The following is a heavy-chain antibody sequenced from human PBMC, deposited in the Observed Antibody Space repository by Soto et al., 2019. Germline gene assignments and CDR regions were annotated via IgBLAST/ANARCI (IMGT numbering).Heavy chain of an antibody. Sequence: GASVKVSCKASGGTFRSYAISWVRQAPGQGLEWMGGIIPIFGTANYAQKFQGRVTITADESTSTAYMELSSLRSEDTAVYYCARVSGEQWLAHFDYWGQGTLVTVSS. D-gene: IGHD6-19*01. CDR1: GGTFRSYA. J-gene: IGHJ4*02. CDR2: IIPIFGTA. CDR3: ARVSGEQWLAHFDY. V-gene: IGHV1-69*13.